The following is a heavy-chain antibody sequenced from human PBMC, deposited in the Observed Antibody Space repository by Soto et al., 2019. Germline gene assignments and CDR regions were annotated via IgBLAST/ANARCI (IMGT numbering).Heavy chain of an antibody. D-gene: IGHD6-13*01. CDR3: ARHLRAAVEDWFDP. J-gene: IGHJ5*02. CDR2: IYYSGST. V-gene: IGHV4-39*01. Sequence: QLQLQESGPGLVKPSETLSLTCTVSGGSISSSSYYWGWIRQPPGKGLEWIGSIYYSGSTYYNPSLKSRVTISVDTSKTQFSLKLSSVTAADTAVYYCARHLRAAVEDWFDPWGQGTLVTASS. CDR1: GGSISSSSYY.